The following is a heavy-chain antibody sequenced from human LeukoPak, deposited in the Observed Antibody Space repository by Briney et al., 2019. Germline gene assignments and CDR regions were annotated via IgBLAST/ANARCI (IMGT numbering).Heavy chain of an antibody. Sequence: GGSLRLSXAASGFTFNTYGMYWVRQAPGKGLEWVAVIRYDGSSKYYADSVKGRFTISRDNSKNTLYLQMNSLRAEDTAVYYCAKDNGYSAYEYYFDYWGQGNLVTVSS. V-gene: IGHV3-30*02. CDR3: AKDNGYSAYEYYFDY. CDR1: GFTFNTYG. D-gene: IGHD5-12*01. J-gene: IGHJ4*02. CDR2: IRYDGSSK.